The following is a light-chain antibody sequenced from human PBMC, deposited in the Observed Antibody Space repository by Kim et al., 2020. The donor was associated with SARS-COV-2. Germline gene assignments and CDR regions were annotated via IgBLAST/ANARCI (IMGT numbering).Light chain of an antibody. CDR2: GAY. CDR3: QQYGNSPVT. Sequence: PGKETTRACRASHSVTNDCLAWLQQKPGQPPRLLIYGAYNRATGIPDRFSGSGSGTDFTHTISRLEPEDFALYYCQQYGNSPVTFGQGTKLEI. V-gene: IGKV3-20*01. J-gene: IGKJ2*01. CDR1: HSVTNDC.